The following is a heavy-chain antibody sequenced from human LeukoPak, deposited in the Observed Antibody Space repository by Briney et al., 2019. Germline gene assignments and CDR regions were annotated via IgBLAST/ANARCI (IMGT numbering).Heavy chain of an antibody. Sequence: ASVKVSCKASGYTFTSYDINWVRQATGQGLEWMGWMNPNSGNTGHAQKLQGRVTMTTDTSTSTAYMELRSLRSDDTAVYYCARVVLWFGELLYSDYWGQGTLVTVSS. CDR3: ARVVLWFGELLYSDY. CDR2: MNPNSGNT. J-gene: IGHJ4*02. CDR1: GYTFTSYD. V-gene: IGHV1-8*01. D-gene: IGHD3-10*01.